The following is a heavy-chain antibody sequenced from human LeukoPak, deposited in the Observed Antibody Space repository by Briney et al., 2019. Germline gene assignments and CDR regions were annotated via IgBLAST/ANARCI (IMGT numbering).Heavy chain of an antibody. CDR1: GFTFSSYS. CDR3: ARSVAGSYYYGMDV. CDR2: ISSSSSYI. J-gene: IGHJ6*04. D-gene: IGHD6-19*01. Sequence: PGGSLRLSCAASGFTFSSYSMNWVRQAPGKGLEWVSSISSSSSYIYYADSVKGRLTISRDNAKNSLYLQMNSLRAEDTAVYYCARSVAGSYYYGMDVWGKGTTVTVSS. V-gene: IGHV3-21*01.